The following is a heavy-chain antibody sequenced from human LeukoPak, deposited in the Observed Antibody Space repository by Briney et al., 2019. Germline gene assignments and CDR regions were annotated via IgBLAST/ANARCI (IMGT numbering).Heavy chain of an antibody. Sequence: RGGSLRLSCAASGFTFSRYSMNWVRQAPGKGLEWVSSISSSSISIYYADAVKGRFTISRDNVKNSVYLQMNSLRAEDTAVYYCARATYYYDSSGNFDKWGQGTLVAVSS. J-gene: IGHJ4*02. CDR3: ARATYYYDSSGNFDK. CDR2: ISSSSISI. V-gene: IGHV3-21*01. D-gene: IGHD3-22*01. CDR1: GFTFSRYS.